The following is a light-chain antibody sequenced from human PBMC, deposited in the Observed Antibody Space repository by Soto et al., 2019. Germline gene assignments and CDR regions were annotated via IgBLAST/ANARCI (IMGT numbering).Light chain of an antibody. CDR3: MQGTHWPIT. Sequence: DVVMTQSPLSLPVTLGQPASISCRSNQSLVHSDGIAYFSWFQQRPGRSPRRPIYKVSNLDAGVPSRFSGSGSGTDFALKISRVEAEDVGVYYCMQGTHWPITFGQGTRLEMK. V-gene: IGKV2-30*02. J-gene: IGKJ5*01. CDR2: KVS. CDR1: QSLVHSDGIAY.